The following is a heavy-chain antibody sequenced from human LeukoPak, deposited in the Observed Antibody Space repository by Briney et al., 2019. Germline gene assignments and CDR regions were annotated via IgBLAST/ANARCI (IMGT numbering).Heavy chain of an antibody. D-gene: IGHD3-16*01. CDR2: TIPIFGTA. J-gene: IGHJ1*01. CDR1: GGTFSSYA. V-gene: IGHV1-69*05. CDR3: AIPAFGAAPGYFQH. Sequence: GASVKVSCKASGGTFSSYAISWVRQAPGQGLEWMGGTIPIFGTANYAQKFQGRVTITTDESTSTAYMELSSLRSEDTAVYYCAIPAFGAAPGYFQHWGQGTLVTVSS.